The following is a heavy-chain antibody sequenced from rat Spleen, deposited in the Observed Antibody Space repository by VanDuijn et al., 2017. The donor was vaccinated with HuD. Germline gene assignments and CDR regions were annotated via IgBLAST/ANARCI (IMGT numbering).Heavy chain of an antibody. D-gene: IGHD1-12*02. CDR2: ITNSGGST. CDR3: ATDTFYDGTYYPGGFDY. V-gene: IGHV5-27*01. CDR1: GFTFSNYG. Sequence: EVQLVEPGGGLVQPGRSLKLSCAASGFTFSNYGMAWVRQAPTKGLEWVASITNSGGSTYYRDSVKGRFTISRDNAKSTLYLQLDSLRSEDTATYYCATDTFYDGTYYPGGFDYWGQGVMVTVSS. J-gene: IGHJ2*01.